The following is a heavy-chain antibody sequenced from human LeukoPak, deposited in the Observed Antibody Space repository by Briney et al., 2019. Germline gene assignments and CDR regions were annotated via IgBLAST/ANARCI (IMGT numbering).Heavy chain of an antibody. D-gene: IGHD3-9*01. CDR2: IIPILGIA. J-gene: IGHJ4*02. CDR1: GGTFSSYA. Sequence: GASVKVSCKASGGTFSSYAISWVRQAPGQGLEWMGRIIPILGIANYAQKFQGRVTITADKSTSTAYMELSSQRSEDTAVYYCARGGYYDILTFDYWGQGTLVTVSS. CDR3: ARGGYYDILTFDY. V-gene: IGHV1-69*04.